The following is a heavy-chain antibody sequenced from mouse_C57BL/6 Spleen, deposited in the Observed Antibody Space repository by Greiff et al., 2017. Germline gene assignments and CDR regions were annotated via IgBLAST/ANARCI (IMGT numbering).Heavy chain of an antibody. D-gene: IGHD2-3*01. CDR2: IYPGDGDT. V-gene: IGHV1-82*01. Sequence: VQLQQSGPELVKPGASVKISCKASGYAFSSSWMNWVKQRPGKGLEWIGRIYPGDGDTNYNGKFKGKATLTADKSSSTAYMQLSSLTSEDSAVYFCARSPLYDGYSWFAYWGKGTLVTVSA. CDR1: GYAFSSSW. J-gene: IGHJ3*01. CDR3: ARSPLYDGYSWFAY.